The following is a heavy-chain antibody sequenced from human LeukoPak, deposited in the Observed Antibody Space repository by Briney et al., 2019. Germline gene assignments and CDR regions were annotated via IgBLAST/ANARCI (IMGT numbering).Heavy chain of an antibody. D-gene: IGHD4-17*01. CDR1: GFTFSSYA. Sequence: GGSLRLSCAASGFTFSSYAMSWVRQAPGKGLEWVSVISGSGGSTYCADSVKGRFTISRDNSKNTLYLQMNGLRAEDTAVYYCAKITAPYGDYGGLDYWGQGTLVTVSS. CDR2: ISGSGGST. CDR3: AKITAPYGDYGGLDY. J-gene: IGHJ4*02. V-gene: IGHV3-23*01.